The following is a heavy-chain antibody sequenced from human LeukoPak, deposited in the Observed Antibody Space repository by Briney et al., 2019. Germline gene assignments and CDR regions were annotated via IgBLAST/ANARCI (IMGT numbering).Heavy chain of an antibody. CDR2: ISSMSAYI. CDR1: GFTSCSSS. J-gene: IGHJ3*02. Sequence: GGSLRLSCAASGFTSCSSSMNWVRQAPGKGLEWVSSISSMSAYIYYADSVKGRFTISRDNAKNSLYRQMNSLRAEDTAVYYCARAGRWFVDYAFDIWDQGTMVTV. D-gene: IGHD3-10*01. CDR3: ARAGRWFVDYAFDI. V-gene: IGHV3-21*01.